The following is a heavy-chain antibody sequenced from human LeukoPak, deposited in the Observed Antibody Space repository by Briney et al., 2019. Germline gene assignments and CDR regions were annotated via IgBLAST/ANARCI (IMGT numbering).Heavy chain of an antibody. CDR3: ARGVVPRLGELSSKSDA. D-gene: IGHD3-16*02. V-gene: IGHV3-21*01. Sequence: GGSLRLSCAASGFTFSSYSMNWVRQAPGKGLEWVSSISSSSSYIYYADSVKGRFTISRDNAKNSLYLQMNSLRAEDTAVYYCARGVVPRLGELSSKSDAWGQGTLVTVSS. CDR1: GFTFSSYS. J-gene: IGHJ5*02. CDR2: ISSSSSYI.